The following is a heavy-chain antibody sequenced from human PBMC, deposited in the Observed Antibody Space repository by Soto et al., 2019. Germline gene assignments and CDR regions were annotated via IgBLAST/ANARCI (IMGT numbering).Heavy chain of an antibody. CDR3: ARSLSSGPDY. CDR1: GFTFSSYW. V-gene: IGHV3-74*01. CDR2: INGDGSYT. D-gene: IGHD6-25*01. J-gene: IGHJ4*02. Sequence: PGGSLRLSCAASGFTFSSYWMHWVRQAPGKGLVWVSRINGDGSYTGYADSVKGRFTISRDNAKNTLYLQMNILRAEAAAVYFCARSLSSGPDYWGQGTLVTVSS.